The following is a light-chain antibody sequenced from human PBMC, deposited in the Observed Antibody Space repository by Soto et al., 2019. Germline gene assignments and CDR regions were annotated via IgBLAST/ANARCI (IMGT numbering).Light chain of an antibody. CDR1: QSLLHNNGKTY. V-gene: IGKV2-24*01. J-gene: IGKJ1*01. CDR2: EVS. Sequence: DIVVTQTPLSSPVTVGQPASISCRSSQSLLHNNGKTYLNWFKQRPGQPPRLLIYEVSNRFSGVPDIFSGSGTGTDFTPTISRVQPEDVGVYYCRQATDFPWTFGQGTKVDFK. CDR3: RQATDFPWT.